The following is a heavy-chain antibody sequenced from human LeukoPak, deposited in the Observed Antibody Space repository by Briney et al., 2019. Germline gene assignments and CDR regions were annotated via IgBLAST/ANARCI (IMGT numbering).Heavy chain of an antibody. Sequence: GGSLRLSCAASGFTFSDYYMSWIRQAPGKGLEWVSYISSGSTIYYADSVKGRFTISRDNAKNSLYLQMNSLRAEDTAVYYCARAPSIVVVPAATTGMDWFDPWGQGTLVTVSS. V-gene: IGHV3-11*01. CDR1: GFTFSDYY. CDR3: ARAPSIVVVPAATTGMDWFDP. D-gene: IGHD2-2*01. CDR2: ISSGSTI. J-gene: IGHJ5*02.